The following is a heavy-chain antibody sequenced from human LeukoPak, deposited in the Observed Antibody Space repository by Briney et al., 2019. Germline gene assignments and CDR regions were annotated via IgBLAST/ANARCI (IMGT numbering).Heavy chain of an antibody. CDR2: IIPIFGTA. D-gene: IGHD3-3*01. CDR1: GGTFSSYA. Sequence: ASVKVSCKASGGTFSSYAISWVRQAPGHGLEWMGGIIPIFGTANYAQKFQGRVTITTDESTSTAYMELSSLRTEDTAVYYCARSSYDVWASFDYWGQGALVTVSS. CDR3: ARSSYDVWASFDY. V-gene: IGHV1-69*05. J-gene: IGHJ4*02.